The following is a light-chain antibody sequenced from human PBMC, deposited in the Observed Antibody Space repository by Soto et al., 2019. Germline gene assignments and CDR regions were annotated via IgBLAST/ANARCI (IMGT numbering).Light chain of an antibody. CDR2: DVS. CDR1: SSDVGGYNY. V-gene: IGLV2-14*03. J-gene: IGLJ2*01. CDR3: SSYTSSSSVV. Sequence: QSALTQPAPVSGSPGQSITISCTGTSSDVGGYNYVSWYQLHPGKPPKLMIYDVSIRPSGASNRFSGSKSGNTASLTISGLQAEDETDYYCSSYTSSSSVVFGGGTKLTVL.